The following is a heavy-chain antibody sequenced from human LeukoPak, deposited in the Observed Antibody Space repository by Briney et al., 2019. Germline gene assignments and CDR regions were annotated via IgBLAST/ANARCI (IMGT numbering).Heavy chain of an antibody. J-gene: IGHJ6*04. CDR3: AELGITMIGGV. Sequence: PGGSLRLSCAASGFTFSSYEMNWVRQAPGKGLEWVSYISSSGSTIYYADSVKGRFTISRDNAKNSLYPQMNSLRAEDTAVYYCAELGITMIGGVWGKGTTVTIPS. CDR1: GFTFSSYE. CDR2: ISSSGSTI. D-gene: IGHD3-10*02. V-gene: IGHV3-48*03.